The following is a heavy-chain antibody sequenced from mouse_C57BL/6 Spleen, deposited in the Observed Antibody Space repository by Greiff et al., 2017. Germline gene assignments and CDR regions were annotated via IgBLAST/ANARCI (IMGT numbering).Heavy chain of an antibody. Sequence: VQLQQPGAELVKPGASVKLSCKASGYTFTSYWMHWVKQRPGQGLEWIGMIHPNSGSTNYNEKFKSKATLTVDKSSSTAYMQLSSLTSEDSAVYYCARAEIYEGYFDVWGTGTTVTVSS. J-gene: IGHJ1*03. CDR3: ARAEIYEGYFDV. CDR1: GYTFTSYW. CDR2: IHPNSGST. V-gene: IGHV1-64*01. D-gene: IGHD1-3*01.